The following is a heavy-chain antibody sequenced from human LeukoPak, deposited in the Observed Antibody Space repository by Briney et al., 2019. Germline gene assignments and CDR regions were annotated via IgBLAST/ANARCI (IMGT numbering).Heavy chain of an antibody. Sequence: ASVKVSCKASGYTFTNYYIHWVRQAPGQGLEWMGLINPSGGNTNYAQNFQGRVTMTRDTSTSTVYMELSSLRSEDTAVYYCARDSNGCSGGSCYSGYHWFDPWGQGTLVTVSS. CDR3: ARDSNGCSGGSCYSGYHWFDP. V-gene: IGHV1-46*01. CDR2: INPSGGNT. CDR1: GYTFTNYY. J-gene: IGHJ5*02. D-gene: IGHD2-15*01.